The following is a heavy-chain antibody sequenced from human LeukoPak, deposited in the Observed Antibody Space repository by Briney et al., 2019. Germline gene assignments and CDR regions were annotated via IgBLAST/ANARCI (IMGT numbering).Heavy chain of an antibody. CDR2: IVPILGTA. V-gene: IGHV1-69*04. D-gene: IGHD6-13*01. J-gene: IGHJ4*02. CDR1: GGTFSTYA. Sequence: SVKVSYKASGGTFSTYAISWVRHAPGQGREWVGRIVPILGTANYARNFQGRVKITADRSTTTAYMDLSSLRSEDTAVYYCARVPQGSSWPYYFDYWGQGTLVTVSS. CDR3: ARVPQGSSWPYYFDY.